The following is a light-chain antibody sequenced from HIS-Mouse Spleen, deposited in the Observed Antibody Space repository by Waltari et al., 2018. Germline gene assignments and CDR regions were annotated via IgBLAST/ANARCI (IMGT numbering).Light chain of an antibody. CDR1: QGISSY. J-gene: IGKJ1*01. V-gene: IGKV1-9*01. Sequence: DIPLTQSPSFLSASVGDRVTITCRASQGISSYLDWYQQKPGKAPKLLIYAASTLQSGVPSRFSGSGSGTEFTLTISSLQPEDFATYYCQQLNSYPPTFGQGTKVEIK. CDR2: AAS. CDR3: QQLNSYPPT.